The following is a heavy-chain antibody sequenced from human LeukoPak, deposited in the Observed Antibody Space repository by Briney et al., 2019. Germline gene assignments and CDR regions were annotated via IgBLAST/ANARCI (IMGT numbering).Heavy chain of an antibody. Sequence: GESLKISCKGSGYTFTSYWIGWVRQMPGKGLEWMGIIYPGDSDTRYSPSFQGQVTISADKSISTAYLQWSSLKASDTAMYYCARPRVGLRLGELSAFDYWGQGTLVTVSS. CDR3: ARPRVGLRLGELSAFDY. CDR1: GYTFTSYW. D-gene: IGHD3-16*02. CDR2: IYPGDSDT. V-gene: IGHV5-51*01. J-gene: IGHJ4*02.